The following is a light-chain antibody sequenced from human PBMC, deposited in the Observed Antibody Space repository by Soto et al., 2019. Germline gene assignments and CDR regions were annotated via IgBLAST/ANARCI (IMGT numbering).Light chain of an antibody. CDR3: QQYESYSWT. V-gene: IGKV1-5*03. J-gene: IGKJ1*01. CDR1: QNILSS. CDR2: KAS. Sequence: DIQMTQSPSTLSASVGDRVTITCRASQNILSSLAWYQQKPGKAPKLLIYKASSLESGVPSRFSGSGSGTDFSLTISSLQPDDSATYYCQQYESYSWTFGQGTKVDIK.